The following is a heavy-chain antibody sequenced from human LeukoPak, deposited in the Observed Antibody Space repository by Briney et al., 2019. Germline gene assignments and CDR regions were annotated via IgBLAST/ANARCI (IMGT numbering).Heavy chain of an antibody. D-gene: IGHD4-17*01. Sequence: SETLSLTCTVSGGSISSYYWSWIRQPPGKGLEWIGYIYYSGSTNYNPSLKSRVTISVDTSKNQFSLKLSSVTAADTAVYYCARETQTLYGDYDAFDIWGQGTMVTVSS. CDR3: ARETQTLYGDYDAFDI. J-gene: IGHJ3*02. CDR1: GGSISSYY. V-gene: IGHV4-59*13. CDR2: IYYSGST.